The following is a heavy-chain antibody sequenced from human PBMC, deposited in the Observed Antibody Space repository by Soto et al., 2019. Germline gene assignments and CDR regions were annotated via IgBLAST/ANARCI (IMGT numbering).Heavy chain of an antibody. CDR3: AGITMIVVGEYGMEV. CDR1: GYTLTELS. J-gene: IGHJ6*04. V-gene: IGHV1-24*01. CDR2: FDPEDAEI. Sequence: GASVKFSCKVSGYTLTELSMHWVRQAPGKGLEWMGGFDPEDAEIIYAQKFQGRVTMTEDTSTDTAYMELSSLRSEDTAVYYCAGITMIVVGEYGMEVWGKGTTVTVSS. D-gene: IGHD3-22*01.